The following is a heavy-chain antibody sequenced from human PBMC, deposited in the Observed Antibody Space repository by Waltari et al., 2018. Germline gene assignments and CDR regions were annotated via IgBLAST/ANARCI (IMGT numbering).Heavy chain of an antibody. CDR3: ARPPSSGDYFDY. CDR2: IYYSGST. J-gene: IGHJ4*02. D-gene: IGHD4-17*01. V-gene: IGHV4-39*07. Sequence: QLQLQESGPGLVKPSETLSLTCTVSGGSISSSSCYWGWIRQPPGKGLEWIGSIYYSGSTYYNPALKRRDTISVDTSKRQVSLKLSSVTAADTAVYYCARPPSSGDYFDYWGQGTLVTVSS. CDR1: GGSISSSSCY.